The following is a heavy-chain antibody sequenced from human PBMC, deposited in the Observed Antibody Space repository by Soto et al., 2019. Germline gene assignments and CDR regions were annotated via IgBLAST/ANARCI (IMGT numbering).Heavy chain of an antibody. Sequence: SVKVSCKASGGTFSSYAISWVRQAPGQGLEWMGGIIPIFGTANYAQKFQGRVTITADESTSTAYMELSSLRSEDTAVYYCARGRVVVVPAAIYYYYGMDVWGQGTTVTVYS. CDR2: IIPIFGTA. CDR3: ARGRVVVVPAAIYYYYGMDV. D-gene: IGHD2-2*01. CDR1: GGTFSSYA. J-gene: IGHJ6*02. V-gene: IGHV1-69*13.